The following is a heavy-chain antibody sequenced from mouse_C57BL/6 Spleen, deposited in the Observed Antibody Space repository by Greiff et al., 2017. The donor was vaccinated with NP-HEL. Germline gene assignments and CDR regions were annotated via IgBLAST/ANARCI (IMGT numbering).Heavy chain of an antibody. CDR3: ARNKGYYDYDGWYFDV. CDR1: GFTFSDYG. Sequence: DVKLVESGGGLVKPGGSLKLSCAASGFTFSDYGMHWVRQAPEKGLEWVAYISSGSSTIYYADTVKGRFTISRDNAKNTLFLQMTSLRSEDTAMYYCARNKGYYDYDGWYFDVWGTGTTVTVSS. CDR2: ISSGSSTI. D-gene: IGHD2-4*01. V-gene: IGHV5-17*01. J-gene: IGHJ1*03.